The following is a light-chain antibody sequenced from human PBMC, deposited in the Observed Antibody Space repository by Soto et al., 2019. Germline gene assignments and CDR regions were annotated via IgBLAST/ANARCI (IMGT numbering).Light chain of an antibody. CDR1: QSVSSSY. CDR2: GAS. CDR3: QQFNSYPIT. V-gene: IGKV3-20*01. Sequence: EIVLTQSPGTLSLSPGERATLSCRASQSVSSSYLAWYQQKPGQAPRLLIYGASSRATGIPDRFSGTGSETDFTLTISRLEPEDFATYYCQQFNSYPITFGQGTRLEIK. J-gene: IGKJ5*01.